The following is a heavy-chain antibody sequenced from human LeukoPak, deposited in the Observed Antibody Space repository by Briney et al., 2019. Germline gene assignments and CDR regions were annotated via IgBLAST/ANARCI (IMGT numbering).Heavy chain of an antibody. CDR3: AREVEEYCRGGSCYGAHY. Sequence: GSSVKVSCKASGGTFSSYAISWVRQAPGQGLEWMGGIIPIFGTANYAQKFQGRVTITADESTSTAYMELSSLRSEDTAVYYCAREVEEYCRGGSCYGAHYWGQGTLVTVSS. D-gene: IGHD2-15*01. CDR1: GGTFSSYA. J-gene: IGHJ4*02. V-gene: IGHV1-69*01. CDR2: IIPIFGTA.